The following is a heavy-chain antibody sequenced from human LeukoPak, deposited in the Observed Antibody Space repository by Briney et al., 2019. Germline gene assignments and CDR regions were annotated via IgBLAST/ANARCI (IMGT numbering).Heavy chain of an antibody. D-gene: IGHD2-15*01. J-gene: IGHJ4*02. CDR3: ASVSKTVVAATVDY. Sequence: PSETLSLTCTVSGDSISSSNYYWGWIRQPPGKGLDWIGSISYSGNTYHNPSVKSRVTISVDTSKNQFSLKLSSATAADTAVYYCASVSKTVVAATVDYWGQGTLVTVSS. V-gene: IGHV4-39*01. CDR1: GDSISSSNYY. CDR2: ISYSGNT.